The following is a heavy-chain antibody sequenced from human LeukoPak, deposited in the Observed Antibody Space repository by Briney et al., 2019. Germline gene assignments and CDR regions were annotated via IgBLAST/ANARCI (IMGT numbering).Heavy chain of an antibody. V-gene: IGHV3-7*03. CDR3: ARDPPYYDSSGPRHGAFDI. CDR2: IKQDGSEK. D-gene: IGHD3-22*01. CDR1: GFTFSSYW. Sequence: GGSLRLSCAASGFTFSSYWMSWVRQAPGKGLEWVANIKQDGSEKYYVDSVKGRFTISRDNAKNSLYLQMNSLRAEDTAVYYCARDPPYYDSSGPRHGAFDIRGQGTMVTVSS. J-gene: IGHJ3*02.